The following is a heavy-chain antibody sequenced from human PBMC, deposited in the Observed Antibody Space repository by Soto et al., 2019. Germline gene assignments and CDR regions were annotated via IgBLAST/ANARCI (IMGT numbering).Heavy chain of an antibody. V-gene: IGHV1-18*01. Sequence: GASVKVSCKASGYTFTNYGISWVRQAPGQGPEWMGWISVHNGCTNYAQKFQGRVTMTTDTSTTTANMELRSLRSDDTAVYYCASDNIEYSTSLSGMDVWGQGTTVTVSS. CDR2: ISVHNGCT. CDR1: GYTFTNYG. D-gene: IGHD6-13*01. J-gene: IGHJ6*02. CDR3: ASDNIEYSTSLSGMDV.